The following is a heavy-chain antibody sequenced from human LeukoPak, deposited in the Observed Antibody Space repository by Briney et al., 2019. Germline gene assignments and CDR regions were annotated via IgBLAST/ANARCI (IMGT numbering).Heavy chain of an antibody. V-gene: IGHV3-53*01. CDR2: VYSGGTT. J-gene: IGHJ4*02. Sequence: GGSLRLSCAASGFNVSSNYMSWVRQAPGKGLEWVSVVYSGGTTFYADSVRGRFTISRDNSKNTLYLQMNSLRAEDTAMYYCARSVDTAMAPGYWGQGTLVTVSS. CDR3: ARSVDTAMAPGY. CDR1: GFNVSSNY. D-gene: IGHD5-18*01.